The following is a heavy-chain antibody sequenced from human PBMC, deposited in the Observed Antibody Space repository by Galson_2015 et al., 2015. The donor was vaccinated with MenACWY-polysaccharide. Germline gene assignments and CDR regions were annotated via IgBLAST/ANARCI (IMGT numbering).Heavy chain of an antibody. CDR3: ARVRVVSSWFFHAFDI. V-gene: IGHV4-4*02. CDR2: IYHSGST. Sequence: ETLSLPCAVSGGSISSRNWWRWVRQPPGEGLERIGEIYHSGSTNYNPSLKSRVTISVDKSKNQFSLKLSSVTAADTAVYYCARVRVVSSWFFHAFDIWGQGTMVTVSS. D-gene: IGHD6-13*01. CDR1: GGSISSRNW. J-gene: IGHJ3*02.